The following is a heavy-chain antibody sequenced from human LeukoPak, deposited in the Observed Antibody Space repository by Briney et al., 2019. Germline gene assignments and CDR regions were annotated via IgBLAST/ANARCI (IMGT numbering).Heavy chain of an antibody. Sequence: GGSLRLSCAASGFTFSSYGMHWVRQAPGKGLEWVTFIRYDGSNKYYADSVKGRFTISRDNSKNTLYLQMNSLRAEDTAVYYCTKDSRRRKTYYYDSSALYFFDYWGQGALVTVSS. J-gene: IGHJ4*02. CDR3: TKDSRRRKTYYYDSSALYFFDY. V-gene: IGHV3-30*02. CDR2: IRYDGSNK. D-gene: IGHD3-22*01. CDR1: GFTFSSYG.